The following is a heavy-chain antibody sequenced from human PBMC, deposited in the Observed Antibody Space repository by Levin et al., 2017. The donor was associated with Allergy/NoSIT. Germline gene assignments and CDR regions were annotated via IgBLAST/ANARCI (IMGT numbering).Heavy chain of an antibody. J-gene: IGHJ6*02. D-gene: IGHD3-10*01. CDR3: ARWMVRGDPVGWDV. V-gene: IGHV5-51*01. CDR2: IYPGTNYPGISNT. CDR1: GYSFTSYW. Sequence: KAGESLKISCKASGYSFTSYWIGWVRLVPGGGLEWMAIIYPGTNYPGISNTKYSPSFRGQVTISADKSIDTAYLQWTSLKASDNGVYYCARWMVRGDPVGWDVWGQGTTVTVSS.